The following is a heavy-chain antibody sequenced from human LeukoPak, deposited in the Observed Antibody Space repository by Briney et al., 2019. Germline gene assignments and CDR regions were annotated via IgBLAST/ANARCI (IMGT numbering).Heavy chain of an antibody. CDR3: ARGWRDTSGYSAPTDAFDI. V-gene: IGHV3-21*01. Sequence: GGSLRLSCAASGFTFSSYSMNWVRQAPGKGLEWVSSITSSGRYIYYADSVKGRFTISRDNSENSLYLQMDSLTAEDTAVYYCARGWRDTSGYSAPTDAFDIWGQGTMVTVSS. J-gene: IGHJ3*02. CDR2: ITSSGRYI. D-gene: IGHD3-22*01. CDR1: GFTFSSYS.